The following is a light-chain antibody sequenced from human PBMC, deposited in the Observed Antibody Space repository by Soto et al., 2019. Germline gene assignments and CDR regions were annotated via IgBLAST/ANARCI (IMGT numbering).Light chain of an antibody. Sequence: QSVLTQPRSVSGSPGQSVTISCTGTSSDVGVYNYVSWYRQHPGKAPKLMMYDVTKRPSGVPDRFSGSKSGITASLTISDLRAEDEADYYCCSYAGSYSWVFGGGTKLTVL. CDR2: DVT. CDR3: CSYAGSYSWV. CDR1: SSDVGVYNY. V-gene: IGLV2-11*01. J-gene: IGLJ3*02.